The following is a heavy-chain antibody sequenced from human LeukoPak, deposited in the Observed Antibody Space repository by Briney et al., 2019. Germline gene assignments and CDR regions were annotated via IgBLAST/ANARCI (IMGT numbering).Heavy chain of an antibody. V-gene: IGHV1-8*01. CDR2: MNPNSGNT. CDR1: GYTFTSYD. J-gene: IGHJ4*02. CDR3: ARGRGFGELFTDDY. Sequence: ASVKVSCKASGYTFTSYDINWVRQAPGQGLEWMGWMNPNSGNTGYAQKFQGRVTMTRNTSISTAYMELSSLRSEDTAVYYCARGRGFGELFTDDYWGQGTLVTVSS. D-gene: IGHD3-10*01.